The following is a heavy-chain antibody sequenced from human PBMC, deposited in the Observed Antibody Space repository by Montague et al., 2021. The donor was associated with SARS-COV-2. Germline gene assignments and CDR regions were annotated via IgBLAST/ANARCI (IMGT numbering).Heavy chain of an antibody. Sequence: SETLSLTCTVSGGSVSSGSYYWSWIWQPPGKGLEWIGYIYYSGSTNYNPSLKSRVTISVDTSKNQFSLKVRSVTAADTAVYYCARGDYYDSTGYYDYWGQGTLVSVSS. J-gene: IGHJ4*01. CDR3: ARGDYYDSTGYYDY. CDR1: GGSVSSGSYY. V-gene: IGHV4-61*01. CDR2: IYYSGST. D-gene: IGHD3-22*01.